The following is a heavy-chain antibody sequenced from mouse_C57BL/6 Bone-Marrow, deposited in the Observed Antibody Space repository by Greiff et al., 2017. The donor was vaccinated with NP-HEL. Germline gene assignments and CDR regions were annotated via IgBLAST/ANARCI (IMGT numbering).Heavy chain of an antibody. V-gene: IGHV1-55*01. CDR1: GYTFTSYW. Sequence: QVQLQQPGAELVKPGASVKMSCKASGYTFTSYWITWVKQRPGQGLEWIGDIYPGSGSTNYNEKFKSKATLTVDTSTSTAYMQLNSLTSKNSAVYYCASRSYSNSYYFDYWGQGTTLTVSS. CDR2: IYPGSGST. CDR3: ASRSYSNSYYFDY. J-gene: IGHJ2*01. D-gene: IGHD2-5*01.